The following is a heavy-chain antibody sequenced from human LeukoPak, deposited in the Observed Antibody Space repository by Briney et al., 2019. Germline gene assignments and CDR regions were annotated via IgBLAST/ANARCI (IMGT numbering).Heavy chain of an antibody. J-gene: IGHJ6*03. Sequence: SQTLSLTCAISGDSVSSNSAAWNWIRQSPSRGLEWLGRTYYRSKWYNDYAVSVKSRITINPDTSKNQFSLQLNSVTPEDTAVYYCARGIGSSAVRGYYMDVWGKGTTVTVSS. CDR3: ARGIGSSAVRGYYMDV. CDR1: GDSVSSNSAA. CDR2: TYYRSKWYN. D-gene: IGHD6-6*01. V-gene: IGHV6-1*01.